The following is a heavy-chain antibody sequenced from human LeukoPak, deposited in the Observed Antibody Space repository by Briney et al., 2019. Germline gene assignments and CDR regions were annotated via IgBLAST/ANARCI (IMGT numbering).Heavy chain of an antibody. V-gene: IGHV4-34*01. CDR2: INHSGST. Sequence: PSETLSLTCAVYGGSFSGYYWSWIRQPPGKGLEWIGEINHSGSTNYNPSLKSRVTLSVDTSKNQFSLKLSSVTAADTAVYYCARVGIAVARTDYYYYYMDVWGKGTTVTVSS. CDR1: GGSFSGYY. J-gene: IGHJ6*03. D-gene: IGHD6-19*01. CDR3: ARVGIAVARTDYYYYYMDV.